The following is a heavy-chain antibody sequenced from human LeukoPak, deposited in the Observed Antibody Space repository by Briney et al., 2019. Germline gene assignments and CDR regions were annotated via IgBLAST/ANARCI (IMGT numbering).Heavy chain of an antibody. J-gene: IGHJ4*02. CDR1: GYSISSGYY. Sequence: SETLSLTCTVSGYSISSGYYWGWIRQPPGKGLEWIGSIYHSGSTYYNPSLKSRVTISVDTSKNQFSLKLSSVTAADTAVYYCARGRGSYLRFDYWGQGTLVTVSS. CDR3: ARGRGSYLRFDY. V-gene: IGHV4-38-2*02. D-gene: IGHD1-26*01. CDR2: IYHSGST.